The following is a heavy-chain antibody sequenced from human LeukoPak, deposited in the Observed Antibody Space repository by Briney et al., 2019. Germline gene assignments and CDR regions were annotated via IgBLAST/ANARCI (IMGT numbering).Heavy chain of an antibody. CDR1: GGSLSSYY. CDR3: AGDSTVTSSDAFDI. V-gene: IGHV4-59*12. D-gene: IGHD4-17*01. CDR2: IYYSGST. J-gene: IGHJ3*02. Sequence: PSETLSLTCTVSGGSLSSYYWSWVRQPPGKGLEWIGYIYYSGSTNYNPSLKSRVTISVDTSKNQFSLKLSSVSAADTAVYYCAGDSTVTSSDAFDIWGQGTMVTVSS.